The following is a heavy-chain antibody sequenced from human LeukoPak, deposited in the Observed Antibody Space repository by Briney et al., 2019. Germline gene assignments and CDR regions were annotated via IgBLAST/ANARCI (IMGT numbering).Heavy chain of an antibody. J-gene: IGHJ6*02. Sequence: GGSLRLSCSASGFTFSSYAMSWVRQAPGKGLEWVSAISGSGDNTYYPDSVKGRFTISRENEKNSLYLQMDSLRAGDTAVYYCARSEVPLYSYGSGSSWGYYYYGMDVWGQGTTVTVSS. CDR3: ARSEVPLYSYGSGSSWGYYYYGMDV. D-gene: IGHD3-10*01. CDR1: GFTFSSYA. V-gene: IGHV3-23*01. CDR2: ISGSGDNT.